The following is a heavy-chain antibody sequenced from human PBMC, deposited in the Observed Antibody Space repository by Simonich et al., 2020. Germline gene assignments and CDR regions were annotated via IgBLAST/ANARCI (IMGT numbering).Heavy chain of an antibody. CDR3: AKDLGERITMIVVVIDAFDI. D-gene: IGHD3-22*01. CDR2: ISGSGGST. J-gene: IGHJ3*02. V-gene: IGHV3-23*01. CDR1: GFTFSSYA. Sequence: GGGLVQPGGSPRLSCAASGFTFSSYAMSWVRQAPGKGVEWVSAISGSGGSTYYADSVKGRFTISRDNSKNTLYLQMNSLRAEDTAVYYCAKDLGERITMIVVVIDAFDIWGQGTMVTVSS.